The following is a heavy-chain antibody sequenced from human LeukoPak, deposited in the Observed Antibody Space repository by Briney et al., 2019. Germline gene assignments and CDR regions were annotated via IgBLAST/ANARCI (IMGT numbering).Heavy chain of an antibody. J-gene: IGHJ6*03. V-gene: IGHV3-23*01. CDR2: ISGSGGST. D-gene: IGHD7-27*01. Sequence: GGSLRLSCAASGFTFSSYSMNWVRQAPGKGLEWVSAISGSGGSTYYADSVKGRFTISRDNSKNTLYLQMNSLRAEDTAVYYCARVKLGMDYYYYMDVWGKGTTVTISS. CDR1: GFTFSSYS. CDR3: ARVKLGMDYYYYMDV.